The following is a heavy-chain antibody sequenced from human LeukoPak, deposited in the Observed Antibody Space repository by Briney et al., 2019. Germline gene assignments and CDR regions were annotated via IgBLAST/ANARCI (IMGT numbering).Heavy chain of an antibody. CDR1: GGTFSSYT. J-gene: IGHJ6*04. CDR2: IIPIFGTA. D-gene: IGHD2-2*01. CDR3: ARGRSDIVVVPAARRNYYYYGMDV. Sequence: ASVKVSCKASGGTFSSYTISWVRQAPGQGLEWMGGIIPIFGTANYAQKFQGRVTITADESTSTAYMELSSLRSGDTAVYYCARGRSDIVVVPAARRNYYYYGMDVWGKGTTVTVSS. V-gene: IGHV1-69*13.